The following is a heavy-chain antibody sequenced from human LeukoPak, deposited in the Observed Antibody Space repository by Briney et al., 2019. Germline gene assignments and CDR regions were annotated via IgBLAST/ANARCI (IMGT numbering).Heavy chain of an antibody. J-gene: IGHJ5*02. CDR3: ARIVGAFGGGPDNWFDP. D-gene: IGHD1-26*01. CDR1: GYTFTSYG. V-gene: IGHV1-18*01. Sequence: ASVKVSCKASGYTFTSYGISWVRQAPGQGLEWMGWISAYNGNTNYAQKLQGRVTMTSDTSTSTAYMELRSLRSDDTAVYYCARIVGAFGGGPDNWFDPWGQGTLVTVSS. CDR2: ISAYNGNT.